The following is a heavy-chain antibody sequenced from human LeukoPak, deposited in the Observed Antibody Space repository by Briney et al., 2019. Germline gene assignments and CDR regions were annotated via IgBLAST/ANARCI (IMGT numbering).Heavy chain of an antibody. J-gene: IGHJ6*03. CDR2: ISGSGGST. CDR1: GLTFSSYG. V-gene: IGHV3-23*01. Sequence: GTLRLSCAASGLTFSSYGMSWVRQAPGRGLEWVSAISGSGGSTYYADSVKGRFTISRDNSKNTLYLQMNSMRAEDTAVYYCASTHEGSCTYYYYYMDVWGKGTTVTISS. CDR3: ASTHEGSCTYYYYYMDV. D-gene: IGHD3-10*01.